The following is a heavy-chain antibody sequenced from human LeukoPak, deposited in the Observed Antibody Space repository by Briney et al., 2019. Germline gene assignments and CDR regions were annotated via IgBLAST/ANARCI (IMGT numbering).Heavy chain of an antibody. V-gene: IGHV3-30*04. CDR3: AREQQGRRAAFDY. J-gene: IGHJ4*02. CDR2: IWYDGNEI. D-gene: IGHD1-1*01. Sequence: GGSLRLSCAASGFTFSSYAMHWVRQTPGKGLEWVAFIWYDGNEIYYADSVKGRFTISRDNSRNTLYLQMNSLRTEDAAVYYCAREQQGRRAAFDYWGQGTPVTVSS. CDR1: GFTFSSYA.